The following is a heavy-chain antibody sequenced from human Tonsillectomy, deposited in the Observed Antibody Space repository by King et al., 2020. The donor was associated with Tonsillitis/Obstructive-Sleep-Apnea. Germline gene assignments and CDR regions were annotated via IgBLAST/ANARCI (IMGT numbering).Heavy chain of an antibody. J-gene: IGHJ4*02. V-gene: IGHV4-59*01. D-gene: IGHD1-26*01. Sequence: QLQESGPGLVKPSETLSLTCTVSGGSISSYYWSWIRQPPGKGLEWIGYIYYSGSTNYNPSLKSRVTISVDTSKNQFSLKLSSVTAADTAVYYCAREAGAWELLNWGQGTLVTVSS. CDR3: AREAGAWELLN. CDR2: IYYSGST. CDR1: GGSISSYY.